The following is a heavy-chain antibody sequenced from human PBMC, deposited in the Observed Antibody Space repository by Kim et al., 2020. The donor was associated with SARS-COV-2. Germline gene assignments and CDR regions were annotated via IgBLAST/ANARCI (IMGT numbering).Heavy chain of an antibody. J-gene: IGHJ4*02. D-gene: IGHD2-2*01. Sequence: SETLSLTCTVSGASISINTFYWGWIRQPPGKGLEWVGGVHHSGSTSYNPSLMSRASVSVESSRNQFFLRLTSVTASDTAVYYCGRRSPSWPPGDWGPG. CDR1: GASISINTFY. CDR3: GRRSPSWPPGD. CDR2: VHHSGST. V-gene: IGHV4-39*01.